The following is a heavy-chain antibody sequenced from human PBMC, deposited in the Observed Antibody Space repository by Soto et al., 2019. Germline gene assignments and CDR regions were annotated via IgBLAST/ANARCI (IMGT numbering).Heavy chain of an antibody. Sequence: QVQLQESGPGLVKPSQTLSLTCTVSGGSISSGGYYWSWIRQHPGKGLEWIGYIYYSGSTYYNPSLKSRVTISGDPSKNQCSLKLSSVTAADTAVYYCARVADAYYDSSGYSIDYWGQGTLVTVSS. V-gene: IGHV4-31*03. J-gene: IGHJ4*02. CDR3: ARVADAYYDSSGYSIDY. D-gene: IGHD3-22*01. CDR1: GGSISSGGYY. CDR2: IYYSGST.